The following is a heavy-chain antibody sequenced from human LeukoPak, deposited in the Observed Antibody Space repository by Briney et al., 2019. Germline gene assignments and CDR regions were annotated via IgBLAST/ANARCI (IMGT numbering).Heavy chain of an antibody. V-gene: IGHV4-59*08. J-gene: IGHJ4*02. Sequence: SETLSLTCTVSGGSISSYYWSWIRQPPGKGLEWIGYIYYSGSTNYNPSLKSRVTISVDTSKNQFSLKLSSVTAADTAVYYCARGQAYGEDYFDYWGQGTLVTVSS. D-gene: IGHD4/OR15-4a*01. CDR1: GGSISSYY. CDR3: ARGQAYGEDYFDY. CDR2: IYYSGST.